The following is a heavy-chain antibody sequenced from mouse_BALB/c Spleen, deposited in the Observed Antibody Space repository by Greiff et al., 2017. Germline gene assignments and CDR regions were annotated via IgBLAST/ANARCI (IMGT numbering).Heavy chain of an antibody. CDR1: GFTFSDYY. CDR2: ISDGGSYT. D-gene: IGHD1-1*01. J-gene: IGHJ4*01. V-gene: IGHV5-4*02. CDR3: ARGYYGSSYAMDY. Sequence: EVNVVESGGGLVKPGGSLKLSCAASGFTFSDYYMYWVRQTPEKRLEWVATISDGGSYTYYPDSVKGRFTISRDNAKNNLYLQMSSLKSEDTAMYYCARGYYGSSYAMDYWGQGTSVTVSS.